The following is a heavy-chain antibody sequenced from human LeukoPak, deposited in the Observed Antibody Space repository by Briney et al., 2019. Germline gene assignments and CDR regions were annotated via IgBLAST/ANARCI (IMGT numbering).Heavy chain of an antibody. J-gene: IGHJ4*02. Sequence: GRSLRLSCAASGFTFSSYGMHWVRQAPGKGLEWVAVISYDGSNKYYADSVKGRFTISRDNSKNTLYLQMNSLRAEDTAVYYCANGYGDYGKYYFDSWGQGTLVTVSS. D-gene: IGHD4-17*01. CDR3: ANGYGDYGKYYFDS. CDR1: GFTFSSYG. V-gene: IGHV3-30*18. CDR2: ISYDGSNK.